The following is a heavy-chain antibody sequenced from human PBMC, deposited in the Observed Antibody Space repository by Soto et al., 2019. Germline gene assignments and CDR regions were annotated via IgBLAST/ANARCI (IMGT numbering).Heavy chain of an antibody. CDR2: IYPGDSDT. CDR1: GYSFISCW. J-gene: IGHJ4*02. Sequence: GESLKISCKGSGYSFISCWIGWVRQMPGKGLEWMGIIYPGDSDTRYSPSFQGQVTISVDKSISTAYLQWSSLKASDTAIYYCARDYDYGLDYWGQGTLVNVSS. CDR3: ARDYDYGLDY. V-gene: IGHV5-51*01. D-gene: IGHD3-16*01.